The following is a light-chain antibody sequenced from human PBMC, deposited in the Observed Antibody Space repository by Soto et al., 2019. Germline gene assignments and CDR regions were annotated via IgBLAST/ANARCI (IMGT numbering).Light chain of an antibody. CDR1: SGDIGAYNY. CDR2: EVS. Sequence: QSALAQPASVSGTPGQSITISCTGTSGDIGAYNYVCWYQQQSGKAPKLIIYEVSYRPSGVSNRSSGSKSGNTASLTISGLQAEDEAHYYCSSFTTSRAYVLGLGTKVTVL. CDR3: SSFTTSRAYV. V-gene: IGLV2-14*01. J-gene: IGLJ1*01.